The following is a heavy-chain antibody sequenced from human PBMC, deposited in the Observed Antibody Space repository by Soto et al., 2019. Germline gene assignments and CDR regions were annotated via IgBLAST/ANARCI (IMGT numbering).Heavy chain of an antibody. V-gene: IGHV4-59*08. Sequence: SETLSLTCTVSGGSISSYYWNWIRQPPGKGLEWIGYIYYSGSTNYNPSLKSRVTISVDTSKNQFSLKLSSVTAADTAVYYCTRGGDAYKNGHWGQGTLVTVSS. CDR1: GGSISSYY. J-gene: IGHJ4*02. CDR2: IYYSGST. CDR3: TRGGDAYKNGH. D-gene: IGHD2-21*01.